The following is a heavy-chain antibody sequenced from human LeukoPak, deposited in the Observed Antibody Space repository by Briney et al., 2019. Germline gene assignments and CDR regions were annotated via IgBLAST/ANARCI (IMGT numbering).Heavy chain of an antibody. Sequence: GGSLRLSCVASGFTFGSYWMNWVRQALGKGLEWVANIRQDGSEKKYVDSVKGRFTISRDNAKNALYLQMNSLRAEDTAVYYCASISYGDYEHWGQGTLVTVSS. CDR3: ASISYGDYEH. D-gene: IGHD4-17*01. J-gene: IGHJ1*01. CDR1: GFTFGSYW. V-gene: IGHV3-7*05. CDR2: IRQDGSEK.